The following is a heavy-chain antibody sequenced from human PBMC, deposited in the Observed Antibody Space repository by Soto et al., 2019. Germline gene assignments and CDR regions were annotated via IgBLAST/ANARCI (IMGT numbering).Heavy chain of an antibody. CDR2: IYNSGST. J-gene: IGHJ4*02. CDR1: GGSISRDH. CDR3: ARDGYGYNSPFDY. Sequence: SETLSLTCNVSGGSISRDHGSWIRQPAGKGLECIGRIYNSGSTNYNHSLKSRVTMSVDTSKNQFSLKLSSVTAADTAVYYCARDGYGYNSPFDYWGQGTLVTVSS. D-gene: IGHD5-12*01. V-gene: IGHV4-4*07.